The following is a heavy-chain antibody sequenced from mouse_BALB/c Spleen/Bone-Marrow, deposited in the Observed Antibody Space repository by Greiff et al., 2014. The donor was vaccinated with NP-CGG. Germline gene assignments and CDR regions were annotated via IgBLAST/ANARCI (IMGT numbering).Heavy chain of an antibody. CDR3: ARDYYGSLDY. V-gene: IGHV1S12*01. CDR2: IFPRDGST. D-gene: IGHD1-1*01. J-gene: IGHJ2*01. CDR1: GYTFTSYY. Sequence: QVQLKESGPELVKPGASVKTSCKASGYTFTSYYIQWVKQRPGQGLEWIGYIFPRDGSTNYNETFRGKATLTSDTSSSTASMQLNSLTSEDSADYFCARDYYGSLDYWGQGTTLTVSS.